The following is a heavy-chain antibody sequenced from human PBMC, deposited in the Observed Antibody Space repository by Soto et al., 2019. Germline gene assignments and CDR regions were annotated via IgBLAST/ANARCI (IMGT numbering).Heavy chain of an antibody. J-gene: IGHJ4*02. CDR2: ISAYNGNT. CDR3: ARLYYYDSSGYYYVEDF. D-gene: IGHD3-22*01. CDR1: GYTFNRYA. V-gene: IGHV1-18*01. Sequence: QVQLVQSGAEVKKPGASVKVSCKASGYTFNRYAISWVRQAPGQGLEWMGWISAYNGNTNYAQKLQGRVTMTTDTSXSXPYMELRSLRSDDTAVYYCARLYYYDSSGYYYVEDFWGQGTLVTVSS.